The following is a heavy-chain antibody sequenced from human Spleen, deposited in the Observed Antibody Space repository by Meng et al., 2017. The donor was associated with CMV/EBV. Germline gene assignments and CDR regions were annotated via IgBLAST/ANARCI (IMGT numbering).Heavy chain of an antibody. Sequence: GGSLRLSCAASGFTFSSYAMHWVRQAPGKGLEWVAVISYDGSNKYNADSVKGRFTISRDNSKNTLYLQMNSLRVEDTAVYYCARGDDNFWSGYYLDYWGQGTLVTVSS. CDR2: ISYDGSNK. CDR1: GFTFSSYA. D-gene: IGHD3-3*01. CDR3: ARGDDNFWSGYYLDY. J-gene: IGHJ4*02. V-gene: IGHV3-30-3*01.